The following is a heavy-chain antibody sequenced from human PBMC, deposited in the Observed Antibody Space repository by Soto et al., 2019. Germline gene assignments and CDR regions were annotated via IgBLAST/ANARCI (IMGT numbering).Heavy chain of an antibody. CDR3: ARLRLTGYFDY. Sequence: VPLVESGGGLVKPGGSLRLSCVASGFTFSDHYMTWIRQAPGKGLEWLSYISTSSSYTNYADSVKGRFTISRDNAMNSLYLQMTSLRAGDPAVYYCARLRLTGYFDYWGQGTLVTVSS. J-gene: IGHJ4*02. CDR2: ISTSSSYT. CDR1: GFTFSDHY. V-gene: IGHV3-11*05.